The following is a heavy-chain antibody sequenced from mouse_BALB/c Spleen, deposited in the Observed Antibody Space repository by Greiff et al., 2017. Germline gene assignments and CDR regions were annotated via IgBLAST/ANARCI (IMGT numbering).Heavy chain of an antibody. Sequence: EVMLVESGGGLVKPGGSLKLSCAASGFTFSSYTMSWVRQTPEKRLVWVATISSGGSYTYYPDSVKGRFTISRDNAKNTLYLQMSSLKSEDTAMYYCTRDQGGSSYVWFAYWGQGTLVTVSA. V-gene: IGHV5-6-4*01. CDR3: TRDQGGSSYVWFAY. D-gene: IGHD1-1*01. J-gene: IGHJ3*01. CDR1: GFTFSSYT. CDR2: ISSGGSYT.